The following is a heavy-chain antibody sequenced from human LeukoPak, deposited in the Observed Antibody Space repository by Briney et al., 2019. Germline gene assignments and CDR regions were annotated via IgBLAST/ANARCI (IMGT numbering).Heavy chain of an antibody. J-gene: IGHJ4*02. CDR1: GFTFSDYY. CDR2: LSNSGNTI. Sequence: PGGSLRLSCAASGFTFSDYYMSWIRQAPGKGLEWISYLSNSGNTIYYADSVKGRFTISMDNAKKSLYLQMNSLRAEDTAVYYCARVAVTGIGVDYWGQGILVTVSS. V-gene: IGHV3-11*04. CDR3: ARVAVTGIGVDY. D-gene: IGHD6-19*01.